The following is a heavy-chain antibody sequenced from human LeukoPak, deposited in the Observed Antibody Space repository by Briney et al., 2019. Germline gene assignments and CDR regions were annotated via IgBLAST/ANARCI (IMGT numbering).Heavy chain of an antibody. CDR3: ARGHSGYDWGYYMDV. J-gene: IGHJ6*03. CDR2: IRYDGTNK. V-gene: IGHV3-30*02. D-gene: IGHD5-12*01. CDR1: GFTFSYYA. Sequence: GGSLRLSCAASGFTFSYYAIHWVRQAPGKGLEWVAFIRYDGTNKNYADSVKGRFTISRDNAKNSLYLQMSSLRDEDTALYYCARGHSGYDWGYYMDVWGKGTTVTVSS.